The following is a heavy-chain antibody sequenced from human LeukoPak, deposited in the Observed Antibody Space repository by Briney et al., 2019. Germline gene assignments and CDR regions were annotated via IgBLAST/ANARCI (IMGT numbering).Heavy chain of an antibody. V-gene: IGHV5-51*01. CDR2: IYPGDSDT. D-gene: IGHD2-21*02. CDR1: GYSFTSYW. Sequence: GESLKISCKASGYSFTSYWIGWVRRMPGKGLEWMGIIYPGDSDTTYSPSSQGHVTISADKSISTAYLQWSSLKASDTAMYYCARHEMVLAYCGGDCSLTRFDPWGQGTLVTVSS. J-gene: IGHJ5*02. CDR3: ARHEMVLAYCGGDCSLTRFDP.